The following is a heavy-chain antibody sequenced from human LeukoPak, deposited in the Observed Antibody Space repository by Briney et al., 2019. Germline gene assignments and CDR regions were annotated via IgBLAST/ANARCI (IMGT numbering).Heavy chain of an antibody. Sequence: ASVKVSCKASGGTFSSYAISWVRQAPGQGLEWMGRIIPILGIANYAQKFQGRVTITADKSTSTAYMELSSLRSEDTAVYYCARAGAYYYDSSGYSDNWFDPWGQGTLVTVSS. J-gene: IGHJ5*02. V-gene: IGHV1-69*04. D-gene: IGHD3-22*01. CDR3: ARAGAYYYDSSGYSDNWFDP. CDR2: IIPILGIA. CDR1: GGTFSSYA.